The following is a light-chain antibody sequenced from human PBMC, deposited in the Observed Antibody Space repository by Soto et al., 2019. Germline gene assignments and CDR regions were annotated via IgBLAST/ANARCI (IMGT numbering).Light chain of an antibody. Sequence: QSALTQPASVSGSPGQSITISCTGTSSDFGAYNYVSWYQQYPGKVPKILIYNVSNRPSGVSNRFSGSKSGNTASLTISGLQAEDEADYFCTSYTSGSLYVFGTGTKLTVL. J-gene: IGLJ1*01. CDR3: TSYTSGSLYV. V-gene: IGLV2-14*01. CDR1: SSDFGAYNY. CDR2: NVS.